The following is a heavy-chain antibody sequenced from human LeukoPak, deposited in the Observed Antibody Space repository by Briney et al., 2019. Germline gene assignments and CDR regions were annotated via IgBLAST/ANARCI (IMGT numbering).Heavy chain of an antibody. CDR3: AREALLTGYQYCDC. CDR1: GFTFSTYW. CDR2: IKQDGSEK. V-gene: IGHV3-7*03. Sequence: PGGSLRLSCAASGFTFSTYWMSWVRQAPGKGLEWVANIKQDGSEKYYVDSVKGRFTISRDNAKNLLYLQMNSLRAEDTAVYYCAREALLTGYQYCDCWGQGSLVTVSS. D-gene: IGHD3-9*01. J-gene: IGHJ4*02.